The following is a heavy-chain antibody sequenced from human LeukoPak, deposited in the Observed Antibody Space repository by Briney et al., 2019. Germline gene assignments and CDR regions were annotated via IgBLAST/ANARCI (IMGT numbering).Heavy chain of an antibody. CDR2: INQDGNRV. D-gene: IGHD2-15*01. CDR1: GLRLSSYW. J-gene: IGHJ4*02. Sequence: PGGSLRLSCAASGLRLSSYWMSWVRQAPGKGLEWVANINQDGNRVNYVDSVKGRVSISRDNANNELFLQMHSLRVEDTAIYYCATTFPYCGDGTCALGGQGAQVTVSS. V-gene: IGHV3-7*01. CDR3: ATTFPYCGDGTCAL.